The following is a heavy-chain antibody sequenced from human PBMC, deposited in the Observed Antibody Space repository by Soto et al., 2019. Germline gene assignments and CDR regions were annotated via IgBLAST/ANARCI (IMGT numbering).Heavy chain of an antibody. Sequence: GESLKISCKASGYSFTRKWIGWVRQMPGKGLEWMGRIDPTDSYTNYSPSFQGHVTISVDKSSSTAYVQWSSLKASDTAMYYCATNLPPSGSYFFSWFDPWGQGTLVTVSS. CDR1: GYSFTRKW. CDR3: ATNLPPSGSYFFSWFDP. J-gene: IGHJ5*02. D-gene: IGHD1-26*01. V-gene: IGHV5-10-1*01. CDR2: IDPTDSYT.